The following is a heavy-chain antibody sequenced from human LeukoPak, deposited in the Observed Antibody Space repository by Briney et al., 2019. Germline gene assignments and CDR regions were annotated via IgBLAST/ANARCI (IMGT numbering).Heavy chain of an antibody. CDR2: IYYSGST. J-gene: IGHJ4*02. CDR1: GGSISSGGYY. V-gene: IGHV4-31*03. CDR3: ARGGYYDSSGYTSYYLDY. D-gene: IGHD3-22*01. Sequence: SETLSLTCTVSGGSISSGGYYWSWIRQHPGKGLEWIGYIYYSGSTYHNPSLKSRVTISVDTSKNQFSLKLSSVTAADTAVYYCARGGYYDSSGYTSYYLDYWGQGTLVTVSS.